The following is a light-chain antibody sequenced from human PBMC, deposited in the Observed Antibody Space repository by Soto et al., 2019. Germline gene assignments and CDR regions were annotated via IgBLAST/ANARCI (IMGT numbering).Light chain of an antibody. Sequence: QPVVTQDPSLAVSPGGTVRRACCAGTGPVTNGHYPYWSQQKPGQAPRTLIYDTRNTHSWTPARFSGSLLGGKAALTLSGAQPEDEAEYYCLLSYSGVRLFGGGTQLTVL. V-gene: IGLV7-46*01. CDR2: DTR. CDR3: LLSYSGVRL. CDR1: TGPVTNGHY. J-gene: IGLJ2*01.